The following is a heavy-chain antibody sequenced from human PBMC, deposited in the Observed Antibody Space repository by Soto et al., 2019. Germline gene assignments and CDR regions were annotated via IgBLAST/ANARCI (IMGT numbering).Heavy chain of an antibody. CDR1: GYNFNNFL. Sequence: QVKLVQSGPEVKKPGASVMVSCQASGYNFNNFLISWVRQAPGQGPEWVGWISADNGDTNYGQKFLGRVTMPTDTSTSTAYMDLRSLRADDTAVYYCARVYYDSSGFSHEDHWGQGALISVSS. V-gene: IGHV1-18*01. J-gene: IGHJ1*01. CDR3: ARVYYDSSGFSHEDH. CDR2: ISADNGDT. D-gene: IGHD3-22*01.